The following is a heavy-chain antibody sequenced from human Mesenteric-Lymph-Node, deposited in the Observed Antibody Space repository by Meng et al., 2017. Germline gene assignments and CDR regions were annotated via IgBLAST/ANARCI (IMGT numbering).Heavy chain of an antibody. J-gene: IGHJ3*02. CDR1: GYSISSGYY. Sequence: SETLSLTCAVSGYSISSGYYWVWIRQPPGKGLEWIGSIYHSGSTYYNPSLKSRVTISVDTSKNQFSLKLSSVTAADTAVYYCARRTTVVAFDIWGQGTMVTVSS. D-gene: IGHD4-23*01. CDR3: ARRTTVVAFDI. V-gene: IGHV4-38-2*01. CDR2: IYHSGST.